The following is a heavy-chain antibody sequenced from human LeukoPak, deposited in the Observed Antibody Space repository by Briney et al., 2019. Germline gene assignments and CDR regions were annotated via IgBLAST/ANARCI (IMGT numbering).Heavy chain of an antibody. J-gene: IGHJ4*02. V-gene: IGHV4-59*01. CDR3: ARALSRDGPVAPGY. Sequence: SETLSLTCTVSGDSISSYFWNWIRQPPGKGLEWIGYIYYSGNTNYNPSLKSRVTISVDTSKNQFSLKLTSMTAADTAVYYCARALSRDGPVAPGYWGQGTLVTVSS. CDR1: GDSISSYF. D-gene: IGHD6-19*01. CDR2: IYYSGNT.